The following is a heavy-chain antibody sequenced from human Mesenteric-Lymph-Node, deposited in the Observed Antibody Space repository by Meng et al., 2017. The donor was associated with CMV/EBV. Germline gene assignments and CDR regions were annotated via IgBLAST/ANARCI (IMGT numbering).Heavy chain of an antibody. CDR3: ATSENSSSWPYYYYYGMDV. CDR1: GGSVSSGSYY. CDR2: IYYSGST. Sequence: SETLSLTCTVSGGSVSSGSYYWSWIRQPPGKGLEWIGYIYYSGSTNYNPSLKSRVTISVDTSKNQFSLKLSSVTAADTAVYYCATSENSSSWPYYYYYGMDVWGQGTTVTVSS. D-gene: IGHD6-13*01. V-gene: IGHV4-61*01. J-gene: IGHJ6*02.